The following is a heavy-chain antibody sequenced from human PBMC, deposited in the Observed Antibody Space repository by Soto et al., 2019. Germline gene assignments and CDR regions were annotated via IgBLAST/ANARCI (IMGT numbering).Heavy chain of an antibody. D-gene: IGHD3-9*01. Sequence: SETLSLTCTVSGGSISSSSYYWGWIRQPPGKGLEWIGSIYYSGSTYYNPSLKSRVTISVDTSKNQFSLKLSSVTAADTAVYYCSLTPGRIKETGYYMDVWGKGTTVTVSS. J-gene: IGHJ6*03. V-gene: IGHV4-39*01. CDR1: GGSISSSSYY. CDR3: SLTPGRIKETGYYMDV. CDR2: IYYSGST.